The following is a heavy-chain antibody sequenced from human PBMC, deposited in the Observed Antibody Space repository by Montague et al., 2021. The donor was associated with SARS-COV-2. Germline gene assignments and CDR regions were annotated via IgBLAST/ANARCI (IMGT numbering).Heavy chain of an antibody. V-gene: IGHV4-39*07. Sequence: SETLSLTCSVPDASIITSNYWGWLRQPPGKGLEWIASIHFTGTTYYKPSLKSRVTISVDTSKNQFSLKLTSLTAADTAIYYCARDRNDGYNRFFDYWGQGTLVTVSS. CDR1: DASIITSNY. J-gene: IGHJ4*02. D-gene: IGHD5-24*01. CDR3: ARDRNDGYNRFFDY. CDR2: IHFTGTT.